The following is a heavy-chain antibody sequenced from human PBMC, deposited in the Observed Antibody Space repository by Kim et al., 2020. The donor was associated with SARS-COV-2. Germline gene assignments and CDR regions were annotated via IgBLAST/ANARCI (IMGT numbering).Heavy chain of an antibody. CDR2: IYYSGST. D-gene: IGHD2-15*01. J-gene: IGHJ6*02. CDR3: ARDLRVVAATGHLRGMDV. V-gene: IGHV4-31*03. CDR1: GGSISSGGYY. Sequence: SETLSLTCTVSGGSISSGGYYWSWIRQHPGKGLEWIGYIYYSGSTYYNPSLKSRVTISVDTSKNQFSLKLSSVTAADTAVYYCARDLRVVAATGHLRGMDVWGQGTTVTVS.